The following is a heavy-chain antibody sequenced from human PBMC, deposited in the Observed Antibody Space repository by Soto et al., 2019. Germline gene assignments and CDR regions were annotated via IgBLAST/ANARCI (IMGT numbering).Heavy chain of an antibody. Sequence: ASVKVSCKASGFTFTSSAMQWVRQARGQRLEWIGWIVVGSGNTNYAQKFQERVTITRDMSTSTAYMELSSLRSEDTAVYYCAAKIRGMYYYMDVWGKGTTVTVSS. V-gene: IGHV1-58*02. CDR3: AAKIRGMYYYMDV. J-gene: IGHJ6*03. CDR1: GFTFTSSA. CDR2: IVVGSGNT. D-gene: IGHD3-10*01.